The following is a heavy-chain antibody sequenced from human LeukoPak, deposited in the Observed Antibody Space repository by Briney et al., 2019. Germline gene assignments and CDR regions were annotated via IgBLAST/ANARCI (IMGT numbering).Heavy chain of an antibody. V-gene: IGHV1-3*01. Sequence: ASVKVSCKASGNTFITYARNWVGQAPGQRLEWMGWIKAGNGNKKNSKKLQGRVTVTRDKSGSKAYMELRSVRWEERAVYYCAWSSSSWYYFDSWGQGTLVTVSS. CDR2: IKAGNGNK. CDR1: GNTFITYA. D-gene: IGHD6-13*01. CDR3: AWSSSSWYYFDS. J-gene: IGHJ4*02.